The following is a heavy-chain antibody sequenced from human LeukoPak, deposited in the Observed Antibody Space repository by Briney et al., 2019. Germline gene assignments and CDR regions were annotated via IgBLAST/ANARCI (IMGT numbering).Heavy chain of an antibody. CDR3: ARDGREGEAIVVVPAAIRWFDP. Sequence: SETLSLTCTVSGYSISSGYYWGWIRQPPGKGLEWIGSIYHSGSTNYNPSLKSRVTMSVDTSKNQFSLKLSSVTAADTAVYYCARDGREGEAIVVVPAAIRWFDPWGQGTLVTVSS. J-gene: IGHJ5*02. V-gene: IGHV4-38-2*02. CDR2: IYHSGST. CDR1: GYSISSGYY. D-gene: IGHD2-2*01.